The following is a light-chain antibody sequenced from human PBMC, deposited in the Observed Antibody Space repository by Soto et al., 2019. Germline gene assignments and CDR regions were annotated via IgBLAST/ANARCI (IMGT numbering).Light chain of an antibody. J-gene: IGKJ1*01. Sequence: EIVLTQSPGTLSLSPGERATLSCRVSQSVSSTYLAWFQQKPGQAPRLLIYGASSRATGIPDRFSGSGSGTDFTLTISRLEPEDFAVYYCQQYGISPPWTFGQGTKVEIK. CDR2: GAS. CDR1: QSVSSTY. CDR3: QQYGISPPWT. V-gene: IGKV3-20*01.